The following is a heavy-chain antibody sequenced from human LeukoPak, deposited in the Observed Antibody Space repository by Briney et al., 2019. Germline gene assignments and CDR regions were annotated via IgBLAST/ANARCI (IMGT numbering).Heavy chain of an antibody. D-gene: IGHD1-26*01. Sequence: AGSLTLSCPASGFAFSTYWLSWVRQAPGKGLEWVARINPGGSETYYAESLKGRFTISTDNAMNSFFLQMNNLRADDTAVYYCARLMGDRTISDYWGQGALVTVSS. CDR1: GFAFSTYW. J-gene: IGHJ4*02. CDR2: INPGGSET. V-gene: IGHV3-7*01. CDR3: ARLMGDRTISDY.